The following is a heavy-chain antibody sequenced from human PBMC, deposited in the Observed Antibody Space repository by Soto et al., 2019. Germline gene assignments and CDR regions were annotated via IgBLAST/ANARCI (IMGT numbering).Heavy chain of an antibody. V-gene: IGHV4-39*01. J-gene: IGHJ4*02. Sequence: SETLSLTCTVSGGSISSSSYYWGWIRQPPGKGLEWIGSIYYSGSTYYNPSLKSRVTISVDTSKNQFSLKLSSVTAADTAVYYCARQLGRGQYQLPNHIDYWGQGTLVTVSS. CDR1: GGSISSSSYY. D-gene: IGHD2-2*01. CDR2: IYYSGST. CDR3: ARQLGRGQYQLPNHIDY.